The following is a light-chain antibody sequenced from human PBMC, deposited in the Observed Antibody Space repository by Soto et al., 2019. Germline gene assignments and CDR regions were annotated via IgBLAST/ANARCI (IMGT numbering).Light chain of an antibody. CDR1: QRVSSN. CDR3: QQYNNWPLT. V-gene: IGKV3-15*01. J-gene: IGKJ4*01. Sequence: EIVITQSPATLSVSPGGRATLSCRASQRVSSNLAWYQQKPGQAPRLPIYGASNRATGIPARFSGSGSGTEFTLTISSLQSEDFAVYYCQQYNNWPLTFGGGTKVDIK. CDR2: GAS.